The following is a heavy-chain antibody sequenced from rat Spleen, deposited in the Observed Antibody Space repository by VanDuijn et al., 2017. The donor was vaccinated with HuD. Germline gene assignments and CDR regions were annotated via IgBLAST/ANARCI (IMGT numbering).Heavy chain of an antibody. Sequence: EVQLVESGGKLVQPGNSLKLSCAASGFTFSDYDMAWVRQAPTKGLEWVASISYDGSSTYYRDSVKGRFTISRQNTQNTLYLQMNSLRSEDTATYYCARQFDYWGQGVMVTVSS. J-gene: IGHJ2*01. CDR2: ISYDGSST. V-gene: IGHV5S10*01. CDR1: GFTFSDYD. CDR3: ARQFDY.